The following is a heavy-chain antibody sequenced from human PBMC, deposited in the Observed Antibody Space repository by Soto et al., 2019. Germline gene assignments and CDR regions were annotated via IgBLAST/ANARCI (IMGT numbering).Heavy chain of an antibody. CDR1: GFAFENYA. V-gene: IGHV3-23*01. Sequence: EVQLLESGGDSVQPGGSLRLSCTGSGFAFENYALSWVRQTPGKGLEWVSTISGNDDSTFYSDSVKGRFTISRDNSKRTLYLQMNSLKVDDAAVYYWATPPWGGGYWGQGTPVTVSS. CDR2: ISGNDDST. CDR3: ATPPWGGGY. J-gene: IGHJ4*02. D-gene: IGHD3-16*01.